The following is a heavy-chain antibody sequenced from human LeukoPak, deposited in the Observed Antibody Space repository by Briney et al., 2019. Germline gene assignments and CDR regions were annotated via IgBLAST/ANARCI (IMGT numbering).Heavy chain of an antibody. V-gene: IGHV4-4*07. Sequence: PSETLSLTCTVSGGSMVSLYWSWIRQPAGKGLEWIGRINGSGTTNYNPALESRVTMSVDTSKKQFSLKLTSVTAADTAVYYCARDGSSWPFFESWGQGTLVTVSS. CDR2: INGSGTT. CDR1: GGSMVSLY. D-gene: IGHD6-13*01. J-gene: IGHJ4*02. CDR3: ARDGSSWPFFES.